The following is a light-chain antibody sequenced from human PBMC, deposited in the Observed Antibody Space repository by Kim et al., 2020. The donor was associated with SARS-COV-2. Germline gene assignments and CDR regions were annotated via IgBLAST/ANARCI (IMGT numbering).Light chain of an antibody. CDR3: QSADSSDTHVV. J-gene: IGLJ2*01. Sequence: SYELTQPPSVSVSPGQTARITCSGDALPKQYTYWYQQKPGQAPVLVIYEDSERPSGIPERFSGSSSGTTITLTISGVQAEDEADYYCQSADSSDTHVVFGGGTQLTVL. V-gene: IGLV3-25*03. CDR2: EDS. CDR1: ALPKQY.